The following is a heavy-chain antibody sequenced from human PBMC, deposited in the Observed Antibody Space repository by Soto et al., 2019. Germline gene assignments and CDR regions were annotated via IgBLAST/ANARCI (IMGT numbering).Heavy chain of an antibody. CDR2: LIPIFDTP. CDR1: GDTFISYA. Sequence: QVQLVQSGAEVKKPGSSVKVSCKASGDTFISYAISWVRQAPGQGPEWMGGLIPIFDTPKYAQKFQGRVTITADESTSTAYMELSSLKFEDTAVYYCARALGERRFGAMDVWGQGTMVTVSS. J-gene: IGHJ6*02. D-gene: IGHD3-10*01. CDR3: ARALGERRFGAMDV. V-gene: IGHV1-69*01.